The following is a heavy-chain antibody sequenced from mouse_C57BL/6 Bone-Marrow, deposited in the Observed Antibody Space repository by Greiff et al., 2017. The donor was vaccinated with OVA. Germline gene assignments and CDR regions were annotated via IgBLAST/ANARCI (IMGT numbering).Heavy chain of an antibody. CDR1: GYTFTDYE. CDR2: IAPEPGGT. V-gene: IGHV1-15*01. CDR3: TRGYSNYYARDY. Sequence: QVQLQQSGAELVRPGASVTLSCKASGYTFTDYEMHWVKPTPVHGLEWIGAIAPEPGGTAYNQKFKGKAILPADKSASTAYMELRSLTSEDSAVYYCTRGYSNYYARDYWGQGTSVTVSS. J-gene: IGHJ4*01. D-gene: IGHD2-5*01.